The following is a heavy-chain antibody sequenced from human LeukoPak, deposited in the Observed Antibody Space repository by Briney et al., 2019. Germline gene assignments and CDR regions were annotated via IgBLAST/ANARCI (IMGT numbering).Heavy chain of an antibody. J-gene: IGHJ4*02. CDR3: AKDIGYYYDSSGDYFDY. CDR1: GFTFSSYE. CDR2: ISSSGSTI. Sequence: GGSLRLSCAASGFTFSSYEMNWVRQAPGKGLEWVSYISSSGSTIYYADSVKGRFTISRDNAKNSLYLQMNSLRAEDTALYYCAKDIGYYYDSSGDYFDYWGQGTLVTVSS. D-gene: IGHD3-22*01. V-gene: IGHV3-48*03.